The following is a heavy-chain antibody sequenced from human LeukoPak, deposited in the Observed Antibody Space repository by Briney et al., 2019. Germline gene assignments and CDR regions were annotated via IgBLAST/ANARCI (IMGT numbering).Heavy chain of an antibody. CDR1: GYTFTSYY. CDR2: VTPTGGST. CDR3: ARGGLSDYGDYEFDY. Sequence: ASVKVSCKASGYTFTSYYMHWVRQAPGQGLEWMGIVTPTGGSTSYAQKFQGRVTMTSDTSTSTVYMELSSLRSEDTAVYYCARGGLSDYGDYEFDYWGQGTLVTVSS. J-gene: IGHJ4*02. D-gene: IGHD4-17*01. V-gene: IGHV1-46*01.